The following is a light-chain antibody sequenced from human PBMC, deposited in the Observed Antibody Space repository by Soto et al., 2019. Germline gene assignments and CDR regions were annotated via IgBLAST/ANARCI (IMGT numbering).Light chain of an antibody. V-gene: IGLV1-51*01. Sequence: QSVLTQPPSVSAAPGQKVTISCSGSSSNVGSNYVSWYQQLPGTAPKLPIYDNNKRPSGIPDRLSGSTAGTSGTQDIPGLQTGDEADYYCSTWDRSQSGYVLFGGGTKLTVL. CDR2: DNN. J-gene: IGLJ2*01. CDR3: STWDRSQSGYVL. CDR1: SSNVGSNY.